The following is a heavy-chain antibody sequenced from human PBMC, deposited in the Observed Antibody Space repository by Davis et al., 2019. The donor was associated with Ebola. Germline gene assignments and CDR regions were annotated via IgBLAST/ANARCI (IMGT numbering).Heavy chain of an antibody. CDR2: MNPNSGNT. V-gene: IGHV1-8*01. J-gene: IGHJ4*02. CDR1: GYTFTSYD. D-gene: IGHD5-24*01. Sequence: AASVKVSCKASGYTFTSYDINWVRQATGQGLEWMGWMNPNSGNTGYAQKFQGRVTMTRNTSISTAYMELSSLRSEDTAVYYCARDRWEMATTSYYFDYWGQGTLVTVSS. CDR3: ARDRWEMATTSYYFDY.